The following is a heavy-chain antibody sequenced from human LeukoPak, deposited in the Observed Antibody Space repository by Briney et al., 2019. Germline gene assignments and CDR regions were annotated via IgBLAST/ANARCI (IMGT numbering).Heavy chain of an antibody. CDR2: INGDGSST. CDR3: ARDGLGSAHAY. V-gene: IGHV3-74*01. D-gene: IGHD3/OR15-3a*01. Sequence: GGSLRLSCAASGFTVSSDVMSWVRQAPGKGLVWLSRINGDGSSTSYADSVKGRFTISRDNAKNTLYLQMNSLRAEDTAVYYCARDGLGSAHAYWGQGTLVTVSS. CDR1: GFTVSSDV. J-gene: IGHJ4*02.